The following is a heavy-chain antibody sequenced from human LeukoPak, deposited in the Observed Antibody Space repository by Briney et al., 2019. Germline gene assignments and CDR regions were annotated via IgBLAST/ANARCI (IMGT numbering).Heavy chain of an antibody. CDR1: AFTFSDYS. D-gene: IGHD7-27*01. Sequence: GGSLRLSCAASAFTFSDYSMNWVRQAPGKGLEWISYIDTSSSTMYYADSVMGRFTISRDNAKESLYLQMNSLRDEDTAVYYCAREDDSWGPNNLDLWGQGTMVTVTS. CDR2: IDTSSSTM. V-gene: IGHV3-48*02. CDR3: AREDDSWGPNNLDL. J-gene: IGHJ3*01.